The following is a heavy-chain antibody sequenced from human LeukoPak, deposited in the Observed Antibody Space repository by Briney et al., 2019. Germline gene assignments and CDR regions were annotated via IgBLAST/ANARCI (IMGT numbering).Heavy chain of an antibody. D-gene: IGHD1-26*01. Sequence: GGALRLSCAASGFTFSSYWMHWVRQAPGKGRGWVSRIVPDGTTTNYADSVKGRFTISRDNAKDTLYLQMNSLRDEDTDVYYCAAAISGATAYWGQGMLVTASA. CDR2: IVPDGTTT. J-gene: IGHJ4*02. V-gene: IGHV3-74*01. CDR1: GFTFSSYW. CDR3: AAAISGATAY.